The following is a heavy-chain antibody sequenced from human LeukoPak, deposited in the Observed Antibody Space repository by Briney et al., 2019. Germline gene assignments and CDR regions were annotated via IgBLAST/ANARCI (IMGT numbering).Heavy chain of an antibody. J-gene: IGHJ4*02. CDR2: IYYSGST. Sequence: SETLSLTCAVSGGSISSGGYSWSWIRQPPGKGLERIGYIYYSGSTYYNPSLKSRVTISVDTSKNQFSLKLSSVTAADTAVYYCARAKNLSRTGRGYSYGYFDYWGQGTLVTVSS. D-gene: IGHD5-18*01. CDR3: ARAKNLSRTGRGYSYGYFDY. V-gene: IGHV4-30-4*07. CDR1: GGSISSGGYS.